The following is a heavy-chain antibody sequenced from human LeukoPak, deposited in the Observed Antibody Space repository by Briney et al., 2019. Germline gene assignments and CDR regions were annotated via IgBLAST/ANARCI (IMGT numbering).Heavy chain of an antibody. Sequence: QTGGSLRLSCAASGFTFSSYAMHWVRQAPGKGLEWVAVISYDGSNKYYADSVKGRFTISRDNSKNTLYLQMNSLRAEDTAVCYCARGEGYYFDYWGQGTLVTVSS. J-gene: IGHJ4*02. D-gene: IGHD1-26*01. CDR3: ARGEGYYFDY. CDR1: GFTFSSYA. CDR2: ISYDGSNK. V-gene: IGHV3-30-3*01.